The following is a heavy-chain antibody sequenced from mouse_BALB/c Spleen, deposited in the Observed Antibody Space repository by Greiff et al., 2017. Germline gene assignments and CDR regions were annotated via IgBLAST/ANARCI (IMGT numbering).Heavy chain of an antibody. CDR2: ISSGGSYT. CDR1: GFSFSSYG. J-gene: IGHJ3*01. V-gene: IGHV5-6*02. CDR3: ARHEGDWAY. Sequence: EVMLVESGGDLVKPGGSLKLSCAASGFSFSSYGMSWVRQTPDKRLEWVATISSGGSYTYYPDSVKGRFTISRDNAKNTLYLQMSSLKSEDTAMYYCARHEGDWAYWGQGTLVTVSA.